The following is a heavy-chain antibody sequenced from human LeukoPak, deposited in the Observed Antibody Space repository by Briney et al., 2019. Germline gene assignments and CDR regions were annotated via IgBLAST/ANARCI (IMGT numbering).Heavy chain of an antibody. CDR3: AIVPADNVY. V-gene: IGHV4-39*07. J-gene: IGHJ4*02. D-gene: IGHD2-2*01. CDR1: GFTFSSYS. Sequence: GSLRLTCAASGFTFSSYSMNWVRQAPGKGLEWIGSIYYSGSTYYNPSLKSRVTISVDTSKNQFSLKLSSVTAADTAVYYCAIVPADNVYWGQGTLVTVSS. CDR2: IYYSGST.